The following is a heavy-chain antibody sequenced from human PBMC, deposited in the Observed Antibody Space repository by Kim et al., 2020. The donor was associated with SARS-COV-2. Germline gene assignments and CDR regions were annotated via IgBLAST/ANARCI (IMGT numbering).Heavy chain of an antibody. J-gene: IGHJ6*02. V-gene: IGHV4-59*08. CDR3: GLLYFSYFGMDV. D-gene: IGHD2-15*01. CDR2: IYYSGST. CDR1: GGSISSYY. Sequence: SETLSLTCTVSGGSISSYYWSWIRQPPGKGLEWIGYIYYSGSTNYNPSLKSRVTISVDSSKNQFSLKLTSVTAADTAVYWAGLLYFSYFGMDVWGQGTTVTVSS.